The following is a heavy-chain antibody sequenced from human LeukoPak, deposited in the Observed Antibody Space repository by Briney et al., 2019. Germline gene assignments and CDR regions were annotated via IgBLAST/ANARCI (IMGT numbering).Heavy chain of an antibody. CDR3: ARDGGSSWYGAFDI. CDR2: ISSSSSTI. V-gene: IGHV3-48*01. Sequence: GGSLRLSCAASGFNFDDYGMNWVRQAPGKGLEWVSYISSSSSTIYYADSVKGRFTISRDNAKNSVYLQMNSLRADDTAVYYCARDGGSSWYGAFDIWGQGTMVTVSS. D-gene: IGHD6-13*01. CDR1: GFNFDDYG. J-gene: IGHJ3*02.